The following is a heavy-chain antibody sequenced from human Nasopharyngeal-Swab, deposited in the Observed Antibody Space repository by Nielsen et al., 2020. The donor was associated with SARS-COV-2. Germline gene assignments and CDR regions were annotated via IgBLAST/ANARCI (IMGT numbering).Heavy chain of an antibody. CDR2: IYYSGST. CDR3: ARRGTGGKKGAFDI. Sequence: SRQPPGKGLEWIGYIYYSGSTNYNPALKRRVTISGDTTQNQVSLKLSSVTAADTAVYYCARRGTGGKKGAFDIWGQGTMVTVSS. J-gene: IGHJ3*02. D-gene: IGHD2-8*02. V-gene: IGHV4-59*08.